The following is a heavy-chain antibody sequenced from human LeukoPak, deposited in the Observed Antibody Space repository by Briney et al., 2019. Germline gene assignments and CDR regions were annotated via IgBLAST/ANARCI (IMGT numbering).Heavy chain of an antibody. D-gene: IGHD1-26*01. J-gene: IGHJ4*02. CDR1: GYTFTSYY. V-gene: IGHV1-46*01. Sequence: ASVKVSCKASGYTFTSYYMHWVRQAPGQGLEWMGIINPSGGSTSYAQKFQGRVTMTRDTSTSTAYMELRSLRSDDTAVYYCARDQRGGASDFDYWGQGTLVTVSS. CDR2: INPSGGST. CDR3: ARDQRGGASDFDY.